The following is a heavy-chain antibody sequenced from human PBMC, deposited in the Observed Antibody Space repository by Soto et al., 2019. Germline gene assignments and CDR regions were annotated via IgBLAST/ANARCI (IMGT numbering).Heavy chain of an antibody. Sequence: QVGGRVDGKGVEFIGIINPTGGGRTKYAQKFQGRVTVTSDRSTSTVYMELTSLRSDDTAVYYCAKVGENFGQPHSDYYYYGMDIWGQAHTGTGSS. V-gene: IGHV1-46*01. CDR2: INPTGGGRT. CDR3: AKVGENFGQPHSDYYYYGMDI. D-gene: IGHD1-7*01. J-gene: IGHJ6*02.